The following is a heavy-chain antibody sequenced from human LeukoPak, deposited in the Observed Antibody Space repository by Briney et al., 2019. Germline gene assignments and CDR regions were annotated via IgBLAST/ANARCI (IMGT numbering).Heavy chain of an antibody. J-gene: IGHJ6*04. CDR3: AELGITMIGGV. D-gene: IGHD3-10*02. CDR2: ISSSGSTI. Sequence: GGSLRLSCAASGFTFSSYSMNWVRQAPGKGLEWVSYISSSGSTIYYADSVKGRFTVSRDNAKNSLYLQMNSLRAEDTAVYYCAELGITMIGGVWGKGTTVTISS. CDR1: GFTFSSYS. V-gene: IGHV3-48*04.